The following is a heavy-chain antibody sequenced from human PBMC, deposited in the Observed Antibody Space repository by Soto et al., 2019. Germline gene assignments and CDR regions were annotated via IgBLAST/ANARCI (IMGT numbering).Heavy chain of an antibody. CDR1: GCSVSNYY. J-gene: IGHJ5*02. CDR2: IYYTGTH. Sequence: SESLSLYCAVSGCSVSNYYWSWVRQPPGKRLEWIGYIYYTGTHDYNPSLRGRATISVDTSKDQFSLKLTSVTAADTAVYYCARDRDRHSSGLPSFDPWGQGILVTVSS. V-gene: IGHV4-59*02. D-gene: IGHD3-22*01. CDR3: ARDRDRHSSGLPSFDP.